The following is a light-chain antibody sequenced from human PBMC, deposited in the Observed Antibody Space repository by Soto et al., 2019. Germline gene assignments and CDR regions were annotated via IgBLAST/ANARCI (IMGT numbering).Light chain of an antibody. CDR2: EGS. CDR1: QSISSW. CDR3: QQYNSYSRT. Sequence: DIQMTQSPSTLSASVGDRVTITFRASQSISSWLAWYQEKPGKAPKLLIYEGSTLESGVPSRFSGSGSGTEFTLTISSLQPDDFATYDCQQYNSYSRTFGQGTKVEIK. J-gene: IGKJ1*01. V-gene: IGKV1-5*01.